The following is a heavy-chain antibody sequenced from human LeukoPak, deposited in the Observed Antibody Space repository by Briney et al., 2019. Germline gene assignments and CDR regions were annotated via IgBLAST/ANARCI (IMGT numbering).Heavy chain of an antibody. CDR2: IKSKTDGGTT. D-gene: IGHD1-1*01. CDR3: AKSRSGSANWALQIFDN. J-gene: IGHJ4*02. V-gene: IGHV3-15*01. CDR1: GFTFSSYS. Sequence: GGSLRLSCAASGFTFSSYSMNWVRQAPGKGLEWVGRIKSKTDGGTTDYAAPVKGRFTISRDDSKNTPYLQMNSLRAEDAAVYFCAKSRSGSANWALQIFDNWGQGTLVTVSS.